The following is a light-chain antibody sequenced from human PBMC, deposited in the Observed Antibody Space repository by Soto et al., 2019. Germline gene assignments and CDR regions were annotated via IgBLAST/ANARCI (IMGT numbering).Light chain of an antibody. CDR3: QQSYTHPIT. Sequence: DIHLTQSPSSLSAYVGYRFTITCRASQTISHYLQWYQQKPGRAPKALIHAASRLQSGVPSRFSGSGSGTDFTLTISSLQPEDSATYFCQQSYTHPITFGQGTRLEIK. CDR1: QTISHY. V-gene: IGKV1-39*01. J-gene: IGKJ5*01. CDR2: AAS.